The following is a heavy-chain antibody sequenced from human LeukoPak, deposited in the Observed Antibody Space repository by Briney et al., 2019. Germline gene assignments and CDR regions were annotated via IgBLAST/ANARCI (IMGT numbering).Heavy chain of an antibody. Sequence: PGGSLRLSCAASGFTFSDYYMSWIRQPPGKGLEWIGEINHSGSTNYNPSLKSRVTISVDTSKNQFSLKLSSVTAADTAVYYCARGFLGYYDFWSGYFDYWGQGTLVTVSS. CDR1: GFTFSDYY. CDR2: INHSGST. V-gene: IGHV4-34*01. J-gene: IGHJ4*02. CDR3: ARGFLGYYDFWSGYFDY. D-gene: IGHD3-3*01.